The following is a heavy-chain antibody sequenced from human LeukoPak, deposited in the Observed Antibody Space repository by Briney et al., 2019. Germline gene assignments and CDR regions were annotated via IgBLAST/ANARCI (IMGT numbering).Heavy chain of an antibody. CDR2: INPNSGGT. J-gene: IGHJ4*02. V-gene: IGHV1-2*02. CDR1: GYTFTGYY. Sequence: ASVKVSCKASGYTFTGYYMHWVRQAPGQGLEWMGWINPNSGGTNYAQKFQGRVTMTRDTSISTAYMELSRLRSDDTAVYYCARDPYEQLVPFDYWGQGTLVTVSS. D-gene: IGHD6-13*01. CDR3: ARDPYEQLVPFDY.